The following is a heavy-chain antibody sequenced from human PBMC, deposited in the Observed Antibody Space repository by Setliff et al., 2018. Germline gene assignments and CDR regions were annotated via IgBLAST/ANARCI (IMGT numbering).Heavy chain of an antibody. CDR1: GGSISSHY. CDR2: IYYSGST. V-gene: IGHV4-59*11. J-gene: IGHJ4*02. D-gene: IGHD3-22*01. CDR3: ARGRLHYFGSSGYSY. Sequence: SETLSLTCTVSGGSISSHYWSWIRQPPGKGLEWFGSIYYSGSTNYNPSLKSRVTISVDTSKNQFSLKLSSVTAADTAVYYCARGRLHYFGSSGYSYWGQGTPVTVSS.